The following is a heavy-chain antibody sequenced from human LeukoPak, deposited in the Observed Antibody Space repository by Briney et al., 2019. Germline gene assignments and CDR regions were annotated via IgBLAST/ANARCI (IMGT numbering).Heavy chain of an antibody. CDR3: ARVTVPLVVITAGGFDY. D-gene: IGHD3-22*01. Sequence: GGSLRLSCAVSGFTFSTYGMHWVRQAPGKGLEWVAFIRSDGNNKYNADSVKGRFTISRDNSKNTLYLQMNSLSTEDTAVYYCARVTVPLVVITAGGFDYWGQGTLVTVSS. CDR1: GFTFSTYG. CDR2: IRSDGNNK. V-gene: IGHV3-30*02. J-gene: IGHJ4*02.